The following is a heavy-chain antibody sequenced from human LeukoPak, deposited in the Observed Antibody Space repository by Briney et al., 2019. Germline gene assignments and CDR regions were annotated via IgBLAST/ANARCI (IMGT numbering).Heavy chain of an antibody. CDR1: GFTFSSYW. CDR3: ARGPGRSNAFDI. J-gene: IGHJ3*02. CDR2: IKQDGSEK. V-gene: IGHV3-7*01. D-gene: IGHD3-10*01. Sequence: GGSLRLSCAASGFTFSSYWMSWVRQAPGKGLEGVANIKQDGSEKYYVDSVKGRFPISRDNAKNSLYLQMNSLRAEDTAVYYCARGPGRSNAFDIWGQGTMVTVSS.